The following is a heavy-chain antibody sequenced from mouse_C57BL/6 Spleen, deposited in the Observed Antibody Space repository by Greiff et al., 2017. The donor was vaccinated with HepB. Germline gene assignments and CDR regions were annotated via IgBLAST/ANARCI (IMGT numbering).Heavy chain of an antibody. CDR3: ARKEYDGFAY. D-gene: IGHD2-14*01. V-gene: IGHV5-17*01. Sequence: DVMLVESGGGLVKPGGSLKLSCAASGFTFSDYGMHWVRQAPEKGLEWVAYISSGSSTIYYADTVKGRFTISRDNAKNTLFLQMTSLRSEDTAMYYCARKEYDGFAYWGQGTLVTVSA. CDR1: GFTFSDYG. CDR2: ISSGSSTI. J-gene: IGHJ3*01.